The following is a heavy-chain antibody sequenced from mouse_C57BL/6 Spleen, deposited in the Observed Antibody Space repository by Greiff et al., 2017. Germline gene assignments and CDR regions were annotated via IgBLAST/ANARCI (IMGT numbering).Heavy chain of an antibody. CDR2: INPNNGGP. Sequence: EVQLQQSGPELVKPGASVKIPCKASGYTFTDYNMDWVKQSHGKSLEWIGDINPNNGGPIYNQKFKGKATLTVDKSSSTAYMELRSLTSEDTAVYYCARGGSRGMDYWGQGTSVTVSS. CDR1: GYTFTDYN. J-gene: IGHJ4*01. CDR3: ARGGSRGMDY. V-gene: IGHV1-18*01. D-gene: IGHD1-1*01.